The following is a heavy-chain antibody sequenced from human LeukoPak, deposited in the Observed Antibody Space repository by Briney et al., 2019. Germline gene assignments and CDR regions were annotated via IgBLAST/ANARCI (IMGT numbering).Heavy chain of an antibody. Sequence: GGSLRLSCAASGFTFSSYAMTWVRQAPGKGLEWVSGISGSGGNTYYTDSVKGRFTISRDNSKNTVYLQVNSLRAEDTAVFYCAKDRAWLQFWSWGQGTLVTVSS. V-gene: IGHV3-23*01. CDR2: ISGSGGNT. CDR1: GFTFSSYA. J-gene: IGHJ4*02. D-gene: IGHD5-18*01. CDR3: AKDRAWLQFWS.